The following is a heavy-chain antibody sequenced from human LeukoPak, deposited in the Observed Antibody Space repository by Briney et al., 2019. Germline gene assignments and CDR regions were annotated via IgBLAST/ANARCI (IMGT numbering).Heavy chain of an antibody. Sequence: SVKVSCKASGGTFSSYAISWVRQAPGQGLEWMGRIIPILGIANYAQKFQGRVTITADKSTSTAYMELSSLRSEDTAVYYCARVTAFGIAVAGHFDYWGQGTLVTVSS. D-gene: IGHD6-19*01. J-gene: IGHJ4*02. CDR3: ARVTAFGIAVAGHFDY. CDR1: GGTFSSYA. V-gene: IGHV1-69*04. CDR2: IIPILGIA.